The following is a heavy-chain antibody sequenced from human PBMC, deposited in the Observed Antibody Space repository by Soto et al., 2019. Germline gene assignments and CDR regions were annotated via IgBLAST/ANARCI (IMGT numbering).Heavy chain of an antibody. D-gene: IGHD5-12*01. Sequence: SETLSLTCTVSGGSITSYYWSWIRQPPGKGLEWIGYIYFSGSANYNPSLKSRVTISVDTSKNQFSLKLSSVTAAATAVYYCARRYSGYADYWGQETLVTVSS. J-gene: IGHJ4*02. V-gene: IGHV4-59*08. CDR1: GGSITSYY. CDR3: ARRYSGYADY. CDR2: IYFSGSA.